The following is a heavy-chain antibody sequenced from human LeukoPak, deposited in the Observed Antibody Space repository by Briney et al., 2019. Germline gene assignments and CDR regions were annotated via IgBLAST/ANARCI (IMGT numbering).Heavy chain of an antibody. CDR2: INPNGGGT. V-gene: IGHV1-2*06. CDR3: ARRIAAAGHFDY. Sequence: ASVKVSCKASGYTFTGYYLYWVRQAPGQGLEWMGRINPNGGGTNYAQKFQGRVTMTRDTSISTAYMELSSLRSDDTAVFYCARRIAAAGHFDYWGQGTLVTVSS. CDR1: GYTFTGYY. J-gene: IGHJ4*02. D-gene: IGHD6-13*01.